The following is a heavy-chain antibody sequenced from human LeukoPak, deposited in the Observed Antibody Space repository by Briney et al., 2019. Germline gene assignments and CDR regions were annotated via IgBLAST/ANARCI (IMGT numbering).Heavy chain of an antibody. D-gene: IGHD3-22*01. Sequence: GGPLRLSCAASGFTFSSYSMNWVRQAPGKGLEGVSSISSSSSYIYYADSVKGRFTISRDNAKNSLYLQMNSLRAEDTAVYYCARDSNPYYYDSSGYSYYYYGMDVWGQGTTVTVSS. V-gene: IGHV3-21*01. CDR2: ISSSSSYI. CDR3: ARDSNPYYYDSSGYSYYYYGMDV. CDR1: GFTFSSYS. J-gene: IGHJ6*02.